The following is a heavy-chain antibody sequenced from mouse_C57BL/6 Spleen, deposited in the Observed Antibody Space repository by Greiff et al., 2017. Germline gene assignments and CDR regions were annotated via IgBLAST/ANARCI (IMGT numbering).Heavy chain of an antibody. D-gene: IGHD2-14*01. Sequence: VQLQQSGPELVKPGASVKISCKASGYAFSSSWMNWVKQRPGKGLEWIGRIYPGDGDTNYNGKFKGKATLTADKSSSTAYMQLSSLTSEDSAVYVCARGVPHYAMDYWGQGTSVTVSS. CDR3: ARGVPHYAMDY. V-gene: IGHV1-82*01. CDR1: GYAFSSSW. CDR2: IYPGDGDT. J-gene: IGHJ4*01.